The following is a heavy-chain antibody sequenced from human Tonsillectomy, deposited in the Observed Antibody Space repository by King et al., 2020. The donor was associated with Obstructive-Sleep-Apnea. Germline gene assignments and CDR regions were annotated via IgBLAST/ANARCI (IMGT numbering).Heavy chain of an antibody. CDR2: IDPSDSYT. J-gene: IGHJ2*01. Sequence: VQLVESGAEVKKPGESLRISCTGSGYSFTSYWISWVRQMPGKGLEWMGRIDPSDSYTNYSPSFQGHVTISADKSNSTAYLQWSSLKASDTAMYYCASFTANPWYFELWGRGTLVTVSS. CDR3: ASFTANPWYFEL. D-gene: IGHD4/OR15-4a*01. V-gene: IGHV5-10-1*01. CDR1: GYSFTSYW.